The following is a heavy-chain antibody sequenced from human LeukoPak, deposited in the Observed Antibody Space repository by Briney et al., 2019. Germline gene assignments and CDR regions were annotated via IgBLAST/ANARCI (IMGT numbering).Heavy chain of an antibody. CDR2: IYYSGST. D-gene: IGHD6-13*01. Sequence: PSETLSLTCTVSGGSISSSSYYWGWIRQPPGKGLEWIGSIYYSGSTYYNPSLKSRVTISVDTSKNQFSLKLSSVTAADTAVYYCARDHATAAAGTSMRGDWFDPWGQGTLVTVSS. V-gene: IGHV4-39*02. CDR3: ARDHATAAAGTSMRGDWFDP. CDR1: GGSISSSSYY. J-gene: IGHJ5*02.